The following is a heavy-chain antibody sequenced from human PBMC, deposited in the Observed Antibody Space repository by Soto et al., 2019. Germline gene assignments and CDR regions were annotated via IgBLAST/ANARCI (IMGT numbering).Heavy chain of an antibody. D-gene: IGHD3-22*01. CDR2: IYYSGST. CDR3: ARETYYYDSSGSRAFDI. J-gene: IGHJ3*02. V-gene: IGHV4-31*03. Sequence: PSETLSLTCTVSGGSISSGGYYWSWIRQHPGKGLEWIGYIYYSGSTYYNPSLKSRVTISVDTSKNQFSLKLSSVTAADTAVYYCARETYYYDSSGSRAFDIWGQGTMVTVS. CDR1: GGSISSGGYY.